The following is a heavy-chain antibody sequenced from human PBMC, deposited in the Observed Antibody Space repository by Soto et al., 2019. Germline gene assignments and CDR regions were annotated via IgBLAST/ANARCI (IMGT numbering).Heavy chain of an antibody. J-gene: IGHJ6*02. CDR2: IKQGGNEK. Sequence: PGGSLRLSCAASGFSFSTYLMSWVRQAPGKGLEWVANIKQGGNEKFYVDSVKGRFTISRDNDKKSLYLQMDSLRVEDTAVYYCVGALTYQVPYYYYGIDVWGPGTKVTVYS. CDR1: GFSFSTYL. CDR3: VGALTYQVPYYYYGIDV. V-gene: IGHV3-7*01. D-gene: IGHD3-16*01.